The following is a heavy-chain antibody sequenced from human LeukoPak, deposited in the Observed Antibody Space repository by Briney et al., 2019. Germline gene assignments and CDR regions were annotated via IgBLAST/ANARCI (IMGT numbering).Heavy chain of an antibody. D-gene: IGHD5-18*01. CDR3: AKGTGYSYSTTFDY. V-gene: IGHV3-9*01. J-gene: IGHJ4*02. Sequence: AGGSLRLSCAASGFTFDDYAMHWVRQAPGKGLEWVSGISWNSGSIGYADSVKARSTISRDSAKNSLYLQMNSLRAEDTAFYYCAKGTGYSYSTTFDYWGQGTLVTVSS. CDR1: GFTFDDYA. CDR2: ISWNSGSI.